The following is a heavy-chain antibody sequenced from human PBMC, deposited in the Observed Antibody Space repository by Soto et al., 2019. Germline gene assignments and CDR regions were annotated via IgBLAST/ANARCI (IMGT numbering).Heavy chain of an antibody. J-gene: IGHJ4*02. D-gene: IGHD6-13*01. CDR2: IYHSGST. V-gene: IGHV4-4*02. CDR1: SGSIRSSNW. Sequence: SETLSLTCAVSSGSIRSSNWWSWVRQPPGKGLEWIGEIYHSGSTNYNPSLKSRVTISVDKSKNQFSLKLSSVTAADTAVYYCARRAAADQGIDYWGQGTLVTVSS. CDR3: ARRAAADQGIDY.